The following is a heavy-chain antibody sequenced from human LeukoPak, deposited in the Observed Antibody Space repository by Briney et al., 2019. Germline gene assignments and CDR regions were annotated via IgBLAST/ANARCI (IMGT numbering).Heavy chain of an antibody. V-gene: IGHV3-20*04. D-gene: IGHD3-9*01. J-gene: IGHJ4*02. CDR3: AIGWGLRYFDWLLYSESEDY. Sequence: GGCLRLSCAASGFTFDDYGMSWVRQAPGKGLEWVSGIDWNGASTGHADSVKGRFTISRDNAKNSLYLQMNSLRVEDTALYYCAIGWGLRYFDWLLYSESEDYWGQGTLVTVSS. CDR2: IDWNGAST. CDR1: GFTFDDYG.